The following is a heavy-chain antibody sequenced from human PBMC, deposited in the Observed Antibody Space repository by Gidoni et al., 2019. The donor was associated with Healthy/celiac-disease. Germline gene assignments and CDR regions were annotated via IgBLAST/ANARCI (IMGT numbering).Heavy chain of an antibody. CDR1: GGSISSSSYY. J-gene: IGHJ6*02. V-gene: IGHV4-39*01. CDR3: ARRNYDFWSGYWVKDYYGMDV. D-gene: IGHD3-3*01. CDR2: IYYSGST. Sequence: QLQLQESGPGLVKPSETLSLTCTVSGGSISSSSYYWGWIRQPPGKGLEWIGSIYYSGSTYYNPSLKSRVTISVDTSKNQFSLKLSSVTAADTAVYYCARRNYDFWSGYWVKDYYGMDVWGQGTTVTVSS.